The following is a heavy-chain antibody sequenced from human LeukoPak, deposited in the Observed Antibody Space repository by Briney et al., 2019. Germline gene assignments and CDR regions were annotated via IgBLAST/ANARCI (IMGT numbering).Heavy chain of an antibody. Sequence: GASVKVSCKTFGYPFSSCGINWVRQAPGQGLEWMGWISGYNGDTNYAQKFQGRATMTTDTSTNTAYMDLRRLRSDDTAVYYCARNWGAGHPINFDYWGQGTLVTVSS. V-gene: IGHV1-18*01. CDR1: GYPFSSCG. D-gene: IGHD3-16*01. CDR2: ISGYNGDT. CDR3: ARNWGAGHPINFDY. J-gene: IGHJ4*02.